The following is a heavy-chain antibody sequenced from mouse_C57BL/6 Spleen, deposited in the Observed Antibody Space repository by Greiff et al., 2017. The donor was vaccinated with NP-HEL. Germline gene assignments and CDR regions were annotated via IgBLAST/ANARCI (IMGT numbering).Heavy chain of an antibody. Sequence: VQLKQSGPELVKPGASVKISCKASGYSFTGYYMNWVKQSPEKSLEWIGEINPSTGGTTYNQKFKAKATLTVDKSSSTAYMQLKSLTSEDSAVYYCARYGTLDYWGQGTTLTVSS. CDR2: INPSTGGT. CDR3: ARYGTLDY. J-gene: IGHJ2*01. CDR1: GYSFTGYY. D-gene: IGHD1-1*01. V-gene: IGHV1-42*01.